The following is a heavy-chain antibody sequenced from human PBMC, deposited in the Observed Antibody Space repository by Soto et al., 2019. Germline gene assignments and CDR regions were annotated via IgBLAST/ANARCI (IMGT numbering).Heavy chain of an antibody. Sequence: QVQLVESGGGVVQPGRSLRLSCAASGFTFSSYGMHWVRRAPGKGLEWVAVIWYDGSNKYYADSVKGRFTISRDNSKNTLYLQMNSLRAEDTAVYYCARDRRIAVAGPNWYFDLWGRGTLVTVSS. D-gene: IGHD6-19*01. J-gene: IGHJ2*01. CDR2: IWYDGSNK. CDR3: ARDRRIAVAGPNWYFDL. V-gene: IGHV3-33*01. CDR1: GFTFSSYG.